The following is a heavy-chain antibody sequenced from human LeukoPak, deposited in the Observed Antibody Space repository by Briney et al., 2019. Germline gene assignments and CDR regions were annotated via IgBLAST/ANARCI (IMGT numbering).Heavy chain of an antibody. CDR3: ARVDMATIFDY. CDR1: GGSISSANLY. V-gene: IGHV4-30-4*01. D-gene: IGHD5-24*01. Sequence: SETLSLTCNVSGGSISSANLYWSWIRQPPGKGLEWIGYISYSGSTYYNASLKSRVTTSFDTSNNRFSLKLTSMTAADTAIYFCARVDMATIFDYWGQGALVTVSS. J-gene: IGHJ4*02. CDR2: ISYSGST.